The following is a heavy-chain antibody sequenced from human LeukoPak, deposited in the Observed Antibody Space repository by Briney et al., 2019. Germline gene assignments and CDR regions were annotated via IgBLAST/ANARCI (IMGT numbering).Heavy chain of an antibody. CDR2: AHYRSKWNI. V-gene: IGHV6-1*01. Sequence: SQTLSLTCVISGDSVSSSSAAWNWMRQSPSRGLEWLGRAHYRSKWNIDYAEAVKSRITINPDTSKNQFSLQLNSVTPEDTAVYYCARGIRPSAVAGSFDPWGQGTLVTVSS. J-gene: IGHJ5*02. D-gene: IGHD6-19*01. CDR3: ARGIRPSAVAGSFDP. CDR1: GDSVSSSSAA.